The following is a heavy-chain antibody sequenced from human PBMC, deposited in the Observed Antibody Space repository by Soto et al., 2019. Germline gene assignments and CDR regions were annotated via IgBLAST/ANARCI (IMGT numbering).Heavy chain of an antibody. CDR2: ITEDGSGT. J-gene: IGHJ4*02. CDR1: GFTFSSYP. CDR3: VRGTNGWRGMDY. D-gene: IGHD2-8*01. V-gene: IGHV3-74*01. Sequence: GGSLRLSCATSGFTFSSYPIHWVRQAPGKGPVWVSRITEDGSGTTYADSVKGRFTVTRDNAKNTMYLQMSGLGAEDTAVYHCVRGTNGWRGMDYWGQGTLVTSPQ.